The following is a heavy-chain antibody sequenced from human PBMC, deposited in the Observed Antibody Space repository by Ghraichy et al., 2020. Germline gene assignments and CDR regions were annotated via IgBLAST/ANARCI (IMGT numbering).Heavy chain of an antibody. CDR3: ARGVGSTDYTTHWVDP. CDR2: IKSDSSAI. Sequence: GALRLSCEASGFTFSGFSMNWVRQAPGKGLECVSYIKSDSSAIHYAASVKGRFTISRDNVRNSLYLQMNSLRDEDTAVYYCARGVGSTDYTTHWVDPWGQGTLVTVSS. J-gene: IGHJ5*02. V-gene: IGHV3-48*02. D-gene: IGHD4-11*01. CDR1: GFTFSGFS.